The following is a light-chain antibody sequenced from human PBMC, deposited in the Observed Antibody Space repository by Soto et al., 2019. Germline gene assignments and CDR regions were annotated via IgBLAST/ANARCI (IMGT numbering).Light chain of an antibody. V-gene: IGKV1-5*01. Sequence: DIQMTQSPSTLSASIGDRVTITCRASQSINNWLAWYQQKPGKAPNLLIYDASSLESGVPSRFSGSGSGTEFTPTISSLQRDDFATYYCQQYNTYSPPWTFGQGTKVEIK. CDR3: QQYNTYSPPWT. CDR1: QSINNW. J-gene: IGKJ1*01. CDR2: DAS.